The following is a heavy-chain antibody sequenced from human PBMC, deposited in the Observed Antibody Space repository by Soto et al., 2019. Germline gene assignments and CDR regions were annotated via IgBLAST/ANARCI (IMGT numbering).Heavy chain of an antibody. Sequence: SQTLSLTCAVPENSVSSNDAAWHCIRQSPSRGLDWLGRTYHRTNWYNCYSVCVKSRITSTPYTSTNQFSLQLNCVTTEDTAVYYCARLHSSSPSDMDVWGQGTTVTVSS. CDR1: ENSVSSNDAA. J-gene: IGHJ6*01. D-gene: IGHD6-6*01. V-gene: IGHV6-1*01. CDR3: ARLHSSSPSDMDV. CDR2: TYHRTNWYN.